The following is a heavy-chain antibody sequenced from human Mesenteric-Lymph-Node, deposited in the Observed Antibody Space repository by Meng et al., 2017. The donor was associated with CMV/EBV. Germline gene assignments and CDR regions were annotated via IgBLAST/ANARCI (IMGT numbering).Heavy chain of an antibody. J-gene: IGHJ3*02. CDR3: AREEKYASGNYPDTFDI. V-gene: IGHV4-61*01. CDR1: GGSVSSGSYY. Sequence: GSLRLSCTVSGGSVSSGSYYWSWIRQPPGKGLEWIGSIYYSGSTNYNPSLKSRVTMSVGTSKNQFSLRLSSVTAADTAVYFCAREEKYASGNYPDTFDIWGQGTMVTVSS. D-gene: IGHD3-10*01. CDR2: IYYSGST.